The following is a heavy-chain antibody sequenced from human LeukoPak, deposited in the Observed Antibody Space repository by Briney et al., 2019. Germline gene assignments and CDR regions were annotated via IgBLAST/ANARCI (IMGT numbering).Heavy chain of an antibody. CDR1: GFTLSSYW. V-gene: IGHV3-74*01. Sequence: GGSLRLSCAASGFTLSSYWMHWVRQAPGKGLVWVSRINSDGSSTSYADSVKGRFTISRDNAKNTLYLQMNSLRAEDTAVYYCARGVSGSSTSCYDYWGQGTLVTVSS. J-gene: IGHJ4*02. CDR3: ARGVSGSSTSCYDY. CDR2: INSDGSST. D-gene: IGHD2-2*01.